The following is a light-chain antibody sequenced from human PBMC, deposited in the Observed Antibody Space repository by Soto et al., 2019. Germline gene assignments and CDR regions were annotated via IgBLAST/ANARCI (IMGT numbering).Light chain of an antibody. CDR3: QQYNNWPPLT. CDR2: GAS. Sequence: ERVMTQSPATLSVSPGERATLSCRASQSVSSNLAWYRQKPGQAPRLLIYGASTRATGIPARFSGSGSGTEFTLTISSLQSEDFAVYYCQQYNNWPPLTFGGGTKVEIK. V-gene: IGKV3-15*01. CDR1: QSVSSN. J-gene: IGKJ4*01.